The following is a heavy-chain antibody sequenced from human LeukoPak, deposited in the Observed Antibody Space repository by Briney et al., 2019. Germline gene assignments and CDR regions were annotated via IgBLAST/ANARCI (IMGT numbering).Heavy chain of an antibody. CDR3: ARGFCSSTSCYLPTDC. D-gene: IGHD2-2*01. J-gene: IGHJ4*02. CDR2: ISAYNGNT. Sequence: ASVKVSCKASGYTFTSYGISWVRQAPGQGLEWMGWISAYNGNTNYAQKLQGRVTMTTDTSTSTAYMELRSLRSDDTAVYYCARGFCSSTSCYLPTDCWGQGTLVTVSS. CDR1: GYTFTSYG. V-gene: IGHV1-18*01.